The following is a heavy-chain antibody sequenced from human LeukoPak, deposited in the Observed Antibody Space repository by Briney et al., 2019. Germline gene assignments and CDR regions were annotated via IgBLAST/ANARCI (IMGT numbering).Heavy chain of an antibody. Sequence: PSETLSLTCAVYGGSFSVYYWSWIRQPPGKGLEWIGEINHSGSTNYNPSLKSRVTISVDTSKNQFSLKLSSVTAADTAVYYCVQSYVEYFQHWGQGTLVTVSS. V-gene: IGHV4-34*01. CDR2: INHSGST. J-gene: IGHJ1*01. D-gene: IGHD1-26*01. CDR1: GGSFSVYY. CDR3: VQSYVEYFQH.